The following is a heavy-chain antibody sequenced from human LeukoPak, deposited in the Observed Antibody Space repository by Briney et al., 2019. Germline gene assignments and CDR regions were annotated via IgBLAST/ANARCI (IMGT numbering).Heavy chain of an antibody. CDR3: AKDLFDCSSTSCYATVNYYYGMDV. CDR1: GFTFSSYA. CDR2: ISGSGGTT. V-gene: IGHV3-23*01. D-gene: IGHD2-2*01. Sequence: GGSLRLSRAASGFTFSSYAMSWVRQAPGKGLEWVSAISGSGGTTYYADPVKGRFTISRDNSKNTLYLEMNSLRAEDTAVYYCAKDLFDCSSTSCYATVNYYYGMDVWGQGTTVTVSS. J-gene: IGHJ6*02.